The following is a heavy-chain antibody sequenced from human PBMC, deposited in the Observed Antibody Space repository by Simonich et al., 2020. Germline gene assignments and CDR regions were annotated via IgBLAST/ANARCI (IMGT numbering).Heavy chain of an antibody. V-gene: IGHV3-30*07. CDR1: GFTFSSYA. D-gene: IGHD1-26*01. CDR3: AREGAGNDAFDI. J-gene: IGHJ3*02. CDR2: REYDGRNN. Sequence: QVQLVESGGGVVQPGRSLRLSCAASGFTFSSYAMHWVRQAAGKGLGVVAVREYDGRNNNYENSVKGRFTISRDNSKNTLYLQMNSLRAEDTAVYYCAREGAGNDAFDIWGQGTMVTVSS.